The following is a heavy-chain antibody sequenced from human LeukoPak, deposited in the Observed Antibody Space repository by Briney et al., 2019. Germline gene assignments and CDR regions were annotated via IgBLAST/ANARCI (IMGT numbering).Heavy chain of an antibody. V-gene: IGHV3-74*01. CDR1: GNYW. Sequence: QPGGSLRLSCAASGNYWMHWVRQAPGKGLVWVSHINSDVSWTSYADSVKGRFTISKDNAKNTVYLQMNSLRAEDTAVYYCVSFYETYWGRGTLVTVSS. J-gene: IGHJ4*02. CDR3: VSFYETY. D-gene: IGHD2/OR15-2a*01. CDR2: INSDVSWT.